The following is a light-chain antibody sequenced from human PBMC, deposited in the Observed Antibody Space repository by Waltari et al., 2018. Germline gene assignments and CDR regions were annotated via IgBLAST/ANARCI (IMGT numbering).Light chain of an antibody. CDR2: VAS. CDR1: QDIGTS. J-gene: IGKJ4*01. CDR3: QEFYGSLSRT. V-gene: IGKV1-NL1*01. Sequence: DIQMTQSPSSLSASVGDTITITCRASQDIGTSLAWYQQKPGEAPKLLVFVASRLQGGVPSSFSGNGSGTDFSLTIRSLQPEDFATYYCQEFYGSLSRTFGGGTKVDIK.